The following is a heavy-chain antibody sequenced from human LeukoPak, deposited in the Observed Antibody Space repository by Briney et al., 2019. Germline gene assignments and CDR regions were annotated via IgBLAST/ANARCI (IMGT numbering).Heavy chain of an antibody. CDR1: GFTFSSYS. Sequence: GGSLRLSCAASGFTFSSYSMNWVRQAPGKGLEWVSSISSSSSYIYYADSVKGRFTISRDNAKNSLYLQMNSLRAEDTAVYYCARSYGSGINWFDPWGQGTLVTVSS. D-gene: IGHD3-10*01. CDR3: ARSYGSGINWFDP. V-gene: IGHV3-21*01. CDR2: ISSSSSYI. J-gene: IGHJ5*02.